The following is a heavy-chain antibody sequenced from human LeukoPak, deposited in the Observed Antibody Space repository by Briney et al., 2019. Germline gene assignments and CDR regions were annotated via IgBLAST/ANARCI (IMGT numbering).Heavy chain of an antibody. Sequence: ASVKVSCKASGYTFSNYFMHWVRQTPGQGLEWMGIISPSGDSTSYAQKFQGRVTMARDTSTSTVYMEVSSLMSDDTGVYYCVRADDQHFDLWGQGTLVTVSS. CDR2: ISPSGDST. CDR1: GYTFSNYF. J-gene: IGHJ4*02. V-gene: IGHV1-46*01. D-gene: IGHD1-1*01. CDR3: VRADDQHFDL.